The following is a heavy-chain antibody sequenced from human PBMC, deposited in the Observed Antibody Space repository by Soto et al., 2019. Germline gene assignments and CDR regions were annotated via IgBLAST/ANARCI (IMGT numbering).Heavy chain of an antibody. J-gene: IGHJ4*02. V-gene: IGHV3-33*01. Sequence: HPGGSLRLSCAASGFTFSSYGMHWVRQAPGKGLEWVAVIWYDGSNKYYADSVKGRFTISRDSSKNTLYLQMNSLRAEDTAMYYCAAYSHKGYWGQGTLVTVSS. CDR3: AAYSHKGY. D-gene: IGHD3-16*01. CDR2: IWYDGSNK. CDR1: GFTFSSYG.